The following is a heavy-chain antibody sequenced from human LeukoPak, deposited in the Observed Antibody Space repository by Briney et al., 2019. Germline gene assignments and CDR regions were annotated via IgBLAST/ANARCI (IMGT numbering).Heavy chain of an antibody. J-gene: IGHJ4*02. D-gene: IGHD2-15*01. Sequence: ASVKVSCKASGYTLIAYYMHWVRQAPGQGLEWMGWINPNSGGTNYAQKFQGRVTTTRDTSITTVYMELSGLISDDTAVYYCARAKMLGGLGYWGQGTLVTVPS. CDR3: ARAKMLGGLGY. CDR1: GYTLIAYY. CDR2: INPNSGGT. V-gene: IGHV1-2*02.